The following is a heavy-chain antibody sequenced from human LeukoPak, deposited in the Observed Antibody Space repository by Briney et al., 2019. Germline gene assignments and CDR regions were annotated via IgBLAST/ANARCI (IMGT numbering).Heavy chain of an antibody. CDR2: ISSSSSTI. Sequence: GGSLRLSCAASGFTFSSYSMNWVRQAPGKGLEWVSYISSSSSTIYYADSVKGRFTISRDNAKNSLYLQMNSLRAEDTVVYYCARDPTIFGVGSCYFDYWGQGTLVTVSS. D-gene: IGHD3-3*01. V-gene: IGHV3-48*01. J-gene: IGHJ4*02. CDR1: GFTFSSYS. CDR3: ARDPTIFGVGSCYFDY.